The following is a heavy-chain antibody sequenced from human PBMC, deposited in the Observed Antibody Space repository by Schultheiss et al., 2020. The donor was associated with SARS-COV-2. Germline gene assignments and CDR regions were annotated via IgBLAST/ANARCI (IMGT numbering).Heavy chain of an antibody. CDR3: ARRKRQSPYYYYYMDV. CDR2: IYYSGST. Sequence: SETLSLTCTVFGGSISSYYWSWIRQPPGKGLEWIGYIYYSGSTNYNPSLKSRVTISVDTSKNQFSLKLSSVTAADTAVYYCARRKRQSPYYYYYMDVWGKGTTVTVSS. V-gene: IGHV4-59*08. J-gene: IGHJ6*03. CDR1: GGSISSYY.